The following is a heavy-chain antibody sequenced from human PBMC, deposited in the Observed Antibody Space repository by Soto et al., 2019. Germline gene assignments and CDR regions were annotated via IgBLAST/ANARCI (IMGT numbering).Heavy chain of an antibody. V-gene: IGHV3-9*01. Sequence: GGSLRLSCAASGFTFDDYAMHWVRQAPGKGLEWVSGISWNSGSIGYADSVKGRFTISRDNAKNSLYLQMNSLRAEDTALYYCVADPHTHSYYYMDVWGKGTTVTVSS. D-gene: IGHD2-2*02. CDR3: VADPHTHSYYYMDV. J-gene: IGHJ6*03. CDR1: GFTFDDYA. CDR2: ISWNSGSI.